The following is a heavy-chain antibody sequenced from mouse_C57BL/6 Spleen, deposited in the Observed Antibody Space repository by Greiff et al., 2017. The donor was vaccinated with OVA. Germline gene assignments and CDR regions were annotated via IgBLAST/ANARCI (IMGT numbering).Heavy chain of an antibody. V-gene: IGHV5-16*01. CDR3: ARDGDGLAY. CDR1: GFTFSDYY. J-gene: IGHJ3*01. CDR2: INYDGSST. D-gene: IGHD2-3*01. Sequence: DVKLVESEGGLVQPGSSMKLSCTASGFTFSDYYMAWVRQVPEKGLEWVANINYDGSSTYYLDSLKSRFIISRDNAKNILYLQMSSLKSEDTATYYCARDGDGLAYWGQGTLVTVSA.